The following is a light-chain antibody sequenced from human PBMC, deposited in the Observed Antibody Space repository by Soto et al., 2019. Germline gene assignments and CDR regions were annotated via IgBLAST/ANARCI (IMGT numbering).Light chain of an antibody. Sequence: QSALTQPPSASGSPGQSVAISCTGTSSDVGGYNYVSWYQQHPGKAPKLMIYDVSKRPSGVPDRFSGSKSGNTASLTVSGLQAEDEAEYYCSSYAGTHIVFGPGTKVTVL. CDR3: SSYAGTHIV. J-gene: IGLJ1*01. V-gene: IGLV2-8*01. CDR2: DVS. CDR1: SSDVGGYNY.